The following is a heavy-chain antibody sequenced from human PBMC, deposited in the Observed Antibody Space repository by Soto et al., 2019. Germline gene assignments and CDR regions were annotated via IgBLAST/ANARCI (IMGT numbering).Heavy chain of an antibody. V-gene: IGHV1-69*05. Sequence: SSWVRQAPGQGLEWMGGIIPIFGTANYAQKFQGRVTITRDTSASTAYMELSSLRSEDTAVYYCARDLAMDVWGQGTTVTVSS. D-gene: IGHD3-16*01. CDR2: IIPIFGTA. CDR3: ARDLAMDV. J-gene: IGHJ6*02.